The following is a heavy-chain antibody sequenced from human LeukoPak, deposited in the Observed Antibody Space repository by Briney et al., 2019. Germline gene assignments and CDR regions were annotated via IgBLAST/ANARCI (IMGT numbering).Heavy chain of an antibody. D-gene: IGHD3-3*01. CDR1: GFTFSSYG. CDR2: ISGSGGST. Sequence: PGGSLRLSCAASGFTFSSYGMHWVRQAPGKGLEWVSAISGSGGSTYYADSVKGRFTISRDNSKNTLYLQMNSLRAEDTAVYYCAKRGYDFWSGYYPFDYWGQGTLVTVSS. J-gene: IGHJ4*02. CDR3: AKRGYDFWSGYYPFDY. V-gene: IGHV3-23*01.